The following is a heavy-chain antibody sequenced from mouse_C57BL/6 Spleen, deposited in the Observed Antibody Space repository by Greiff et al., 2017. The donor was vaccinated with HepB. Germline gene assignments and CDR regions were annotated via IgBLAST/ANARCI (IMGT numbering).Heavy chain of an antibody. J-gene: IGHJ4*01. D-gene: IGHD1-1*01. CDR2: ISSGSSTI. V-gene: IGHV5-17*01. CDR3: ARPKTVHYYAMDY. CDR1: GFTFSDYG. Sequence: EVHLVESGGGLVKPGGSLKLSCAASGFTFSDYGMHWVRQAPEKGLEWVAYISSGSSTIYYADTVKGRFTISRDNAKNTLFLQMTSLRSEDTAMYYCARPKTVHYYAMDYWGQGTSVTVSS.